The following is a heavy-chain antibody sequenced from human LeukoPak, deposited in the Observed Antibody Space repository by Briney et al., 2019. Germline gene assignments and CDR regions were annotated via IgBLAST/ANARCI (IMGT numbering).Heavy chain of an antibody. J-gene: IGHJ6*02. CDR3: ARIMEYCDDLSCPGMDA. D-gene: IGHD2/OR15-2a*01. Sequence: ASVKLSCKTSGYTFTTFYINWVRLAPGQGLGWMGLINPTSGYTTSPQKFQGRVTMTRDTSTGTAYMELSSLSSGDTAMYYRARIMEYCDDLSCPGMDAWGRGTTVIVSS. CDR1: GYTFTTFY. V-gene: IGHV1-46*01. CDR2: INPTSGYT.